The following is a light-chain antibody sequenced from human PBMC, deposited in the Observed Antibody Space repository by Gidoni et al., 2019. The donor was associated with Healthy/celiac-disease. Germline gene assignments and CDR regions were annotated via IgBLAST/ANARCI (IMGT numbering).Light chain of an antibody. CDR1: QSISSY. CDR3: QQSYSTPFT. J-gene: IGKJ3*01. Sequence: IQMTQSPSSLSASVGDRVTITCRASQSISSYLNWYQQKPGKAPKLLIYAASSVQSGVPSRCSGSGSGTDFTLTISSLQPEDFATYYCQQSYSTPFTFGPGTKVDIK. CDR2: AAS. V-gene: IGKV1-39*01.